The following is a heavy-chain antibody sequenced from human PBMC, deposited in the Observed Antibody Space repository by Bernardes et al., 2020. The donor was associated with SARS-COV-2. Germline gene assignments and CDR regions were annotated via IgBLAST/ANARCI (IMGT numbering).Heavy chain of an antibody. CDR1: GFTFSSYA. V-gene: IGHV3-23*01. D-gene: IGHD3-3*01. CDR2: ISGSGGST. J-gene: IGHJ5*02. Sequence: GGSLRLSCAASGFTFSSYAMSWVRQAPGKGLEWVSAISGSGGSTYYADSVKGRFTISRDNSKNTLYLQMNSLRAEDTAVYYCAKDRGRFLEWLRLRETPIFDPWGQGTLVTVSS. CDR3: AKDRGRFLEWLRLRETPIFDP.